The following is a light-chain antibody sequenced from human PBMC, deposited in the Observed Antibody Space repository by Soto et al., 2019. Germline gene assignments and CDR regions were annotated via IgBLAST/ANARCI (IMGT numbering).Light chain of an antibody. CDR2: GAS. J-gene: IGKJ1*01. Sequence: EIVLTQSPGTLSLSPGERATLSCRASQSVSSSYLAWYQQKPGQAPRLLIYGASSRATGIPDRFSGSGSGTDFTLTINRLEPEGFAVYYCQQYGSSPRTFGQGTKV. V-gene: IGKV3-20*01. CDR3: QQYGSSPRT. CDR1: QSVSSSY.